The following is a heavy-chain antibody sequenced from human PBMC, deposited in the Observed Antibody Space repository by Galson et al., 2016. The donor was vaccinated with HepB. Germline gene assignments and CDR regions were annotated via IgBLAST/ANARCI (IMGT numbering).Heavy chain of an antibody. Sequence: ETLSLTCTVAGGSISSNSYYWDWIRQPPGKGLEWIGSIYYTGSTYYNSSLKSRVTISVDMSKNQFSLSLSSVTAADTAVYYCATHEAYSSSSPAFYWGQGTRVTVSS. J-gene: IGHJ4*02. CDR1: GGSISSNSYY. V-gene: IGHV4-39*01. CDR2: IYYTGST. CDR3: ATHEAYSSSSPAFY. D-gene: IGHD6-6*01.